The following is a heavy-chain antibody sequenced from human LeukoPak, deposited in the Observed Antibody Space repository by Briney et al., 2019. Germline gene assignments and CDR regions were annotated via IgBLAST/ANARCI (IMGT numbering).Heavy chain of an antibody. D-gene: IGHD6-13*01. Sequence: SETLSLTCTVSGGSISSSSYYWGWIRQPPGKGLEWIGSVYYSGSTYYNPSLKSRVTISVDTSKNQFSLKLSSVTAADTAVYYCASSTGRRVAAAGSGWFDPWGQGTPVTVSS. CDR1: GGSISSSSYY. V-gene: IGHV4-39*01. CDR2: VYYSGST. CDR3: ASSTGRRVAAAGSGWFDP. J-gene: IGHJ5*02.